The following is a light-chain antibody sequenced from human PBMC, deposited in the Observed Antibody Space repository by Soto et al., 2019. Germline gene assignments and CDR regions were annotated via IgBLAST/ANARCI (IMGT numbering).Light chain of an antibody. V-gene: IGKV3-20*01. CDR3: QQYGSSRLP. J-gene: IGKJ1*01. Sequence: EIVLTQSPGTLSLSPGERATLSCRASQSVSSSYLAWYQQKPGQAPRLLIYGASSRATGIPDRFSGSGSGTDFTLTISRLEPEDFAVYYCQQYGSSRLPFCQGTKLDI. CDR2: GAS. CDR1: QSVSSSY.